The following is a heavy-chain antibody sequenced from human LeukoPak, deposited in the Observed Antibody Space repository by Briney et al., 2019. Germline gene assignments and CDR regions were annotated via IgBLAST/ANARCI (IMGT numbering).Heavy chain of an antibody. CDR1: GGSISSGGYY. V-gene: IGHV4-30-2*01. J-gene: IGHJ4*02. D-gene: IGHD5-12*01. CDR3: ARVRLPLGFDY. Sequence: PSETLSLTCTVSGGSISSGGYYWSWIRQPPGKGLEWIGYIYHSGSTYYNPSLKSRVTISVDRSKNQFSLKLSSVTAADTAVYYCARVRLPLGFDYWGQGTLVTVSS. CDR2: IYHSGST.